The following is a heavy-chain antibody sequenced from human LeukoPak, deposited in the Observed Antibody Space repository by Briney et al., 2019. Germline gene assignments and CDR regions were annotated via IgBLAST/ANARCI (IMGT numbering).Heavy chain of an antibody. Sequence: SETLSLTCTVSGGSIRNGSTSSYFWGWIRQPPGKGLEWIVSVYYSGSTYYNPSLQSRVTISVDTSKNQLSLKLSSVTAEDTAVYYCARVRIGYYDSSGYYQRGYYYYMDVWGKGTTVTVSS. CDR2: VYYSGST. J-gene: IGHJ6*03. V-gene: IGHV4-39*07. CDR1: GGSIRNGSTSSYF. D-gene: IGHD3-22*01. CDR3: ARVRIGYYDSSGYYQRGYYYYMDV.